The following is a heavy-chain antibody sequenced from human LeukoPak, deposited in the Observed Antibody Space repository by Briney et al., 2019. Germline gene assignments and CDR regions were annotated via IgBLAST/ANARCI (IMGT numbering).Heavy chain of an antibody. V-gene: IGHV1-69*05. CDR2: IIPILGTA. CDR1: GGTFSSYA. Sequence: SVKVSCKASGGTFSSYAISWVRQAPGQGLEWMGGIIPILGTANYAQKFQGRVTITTDESTSTAYMELSSLRSEDTAVYYCAARQQLGHYFDYWGQGTLVTVSS. J-gene: IGHJ4*02. D-gene: IGHD6-13*01. CDR3: AARQQLGHYFDY.